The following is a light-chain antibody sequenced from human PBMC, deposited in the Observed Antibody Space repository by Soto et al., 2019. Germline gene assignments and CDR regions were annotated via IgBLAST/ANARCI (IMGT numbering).Light chain of an antibody. J-gene: IGKJ4*01. CDR2: GAS. CDR1: RSVSSC. Sequence: VLPHPPATLASSPGERTTLSRSAARSVSSCLAWYQQKPGQAPRLLIYGASSRATGIPDRFSGSGSGTDFTLTISRLEPEDFAVYYCQQYGSSPSLTFGGGTKVDIK. CDR3: QQYGSSPSLT. V-gene: IGKV3-20*01.